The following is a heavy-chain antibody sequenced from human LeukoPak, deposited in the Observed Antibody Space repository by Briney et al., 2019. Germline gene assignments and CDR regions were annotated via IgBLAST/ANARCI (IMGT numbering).Heavy chain of an antibody. V-gene: IGHV1-3*01. D-gene: IGHD2-21*02. CDR3: ARVVCGGDCYSYYYYYGMDV. Sequence: ASVKVSCKASGYTFTSYAMHWVRQAPGQRLEWMGWINAGNGNTKYSQKFQGRVTITRDTSASTAYMELSSLRSEDTAVYYCARVVCGGDCYSYYYYYGMDVWGQGTTVTVSS. J-gene: IGHJ6*02. CDR2: INAGNGNT. CDR1: GYTFTSYA.